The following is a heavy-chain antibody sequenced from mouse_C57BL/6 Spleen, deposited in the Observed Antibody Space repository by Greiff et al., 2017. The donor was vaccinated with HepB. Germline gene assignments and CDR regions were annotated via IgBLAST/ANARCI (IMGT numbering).Heavy chain of an antibody. CDR1: GYTFTSYW. J-gene: IGHJ1*03. V-gene: IGHV1-69*01. D-gene: IGHD4-1*01. CDR2: IDPSDSYT. CDR3: ARGGNWDWYFDV. Sequence: QVQLQQPGAELVMPGASVKLSCKASGYTFTSYWMHWVKQRPGQGLEWIGEIDPSDSYTNYNQKFKGKSTLTVDKSSSTAYMQLSSLTSEDSAVYYCARGGNWDWYFDVWGTGTTVTGSS.